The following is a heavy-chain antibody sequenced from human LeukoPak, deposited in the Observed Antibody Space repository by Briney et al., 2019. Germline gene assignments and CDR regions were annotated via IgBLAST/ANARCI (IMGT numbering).Heavy chain of an antibody. Sequence: SETLSLTCTVSGGSFSSSYWTWIRQPPGKGLEWIGYIDRGGSTNYNPSLRSRVSISSDTSKIQFSLELTSVTAADTAVYYCARLKATVSIHAYFDSWGQGTLVTVSS. CDR2: IDRGGST. D-gene: IGHD4-17*01. CDR3: ARLKATVSIHAYFDS. J-gene: IGHJ4*02. V-gene: IGHV4-59*01. CDR1: GGSFSSSY.